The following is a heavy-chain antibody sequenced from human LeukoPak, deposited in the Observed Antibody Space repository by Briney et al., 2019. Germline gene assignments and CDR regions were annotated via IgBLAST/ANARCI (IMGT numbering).Heavy chain of an antibody. CDR2: IYYSGST. CDR3: ARGPNYYDSSNYRIFD. J-gene: IGHJ4*02. Sequence: SETLSLTCTVSGGSISSGGYYWSWIRQHPGKGLEWIGYIYYSGSTYYNPSLKGRVTISVDTSKNQFSLKLSSVTAADTAVYYCARGPNYYDSSNYRIFDWGQGTLVTVSS. V-gene: IGHV4-31*03. D-gene: IGHD3-22*01. CDR1: GGSISSGGYY.